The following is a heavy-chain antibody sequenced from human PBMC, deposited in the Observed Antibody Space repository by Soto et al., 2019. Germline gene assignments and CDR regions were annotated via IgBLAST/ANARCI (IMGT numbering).Heavy chain of an antibody. D-gene: IGHD1-7*01. CDR1: GDTVSSNSAA. Sequence: PSQTLSLTCAISGDTVSSNSAAWNWIRQSPSRGLEWLGRTYYRSKWYNDYAVSVRSRIIINPDTSKNQFSLQLNSVTPEDTAVYYCARDRLELLADYSYYGMDVWGQGTTVTVSS. CDR2: TYYRSKWYN. CDR3: ARDRLELLADYSYYGMDV. J-gene: IGHJ6*02. V-gene: IGHV6-1*01.